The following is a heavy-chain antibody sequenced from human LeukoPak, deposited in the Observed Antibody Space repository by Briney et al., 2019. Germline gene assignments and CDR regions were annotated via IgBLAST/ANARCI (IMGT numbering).Heavy chain of an antibody. Sequence: GRSLRLSCAASGFTFDDYAMHWVRQAPGKGLEWVSGISWNSGSIGYADSVKGRFTISRDNAKNSLYLQMNSLRAEDTALYYCAKVGGIAYYDSSGYLDYWGQGTLVTVSS. V-gene: IGHV3-9*01. J-gene: IGHJ4*02. CDR1: GFTFDDYA. CDR3: AKVGGIAYYDSSGYLDY. D-gene: IGHD3-22*01. CDR2: ISWNSGSI.